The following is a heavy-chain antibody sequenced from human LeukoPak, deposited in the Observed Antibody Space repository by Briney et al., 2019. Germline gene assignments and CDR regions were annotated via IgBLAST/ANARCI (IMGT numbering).Heavy chain of an antibody. CDR3: AREAPYDFWSGYYAGNYMDV. V-gene: IGHV3-21*01. CDR1: GFTFSSAS. D-gene: IGHD3-3*01. Sequence: GGSLRLSCAASGFTFSSASMNWVRQAPGKGRGWDSSISRSSSYIYYADSVEDRFTISRDNAKNSLYLQMNSLRGGDTAVYYWAREAPYDFWSGYYAGNYMDVWGKGTTVTVSS. J-gene: IGHJ6*03. CDR2: ISRSSSYI.